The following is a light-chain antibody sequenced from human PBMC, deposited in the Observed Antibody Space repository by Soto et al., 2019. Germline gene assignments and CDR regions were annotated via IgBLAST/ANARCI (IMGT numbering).Light chain of an antibody. CDR3: QQYGSSPRT. CDR1: QSVSSSY. J-gene: IGKJ1*01. V-gene: IGKV3-20*01. Sequence: EVVLTHSQRTLSLSPLERAPLXWKTSQSVSSSYLAWYQQKPGQAHRLLIYGASSRATGIPDRFSGSGSGTDFTLTISRLEPEDFAVYYCQQYGSSPRTFGQGTKVDIK. CDR2: GAS.